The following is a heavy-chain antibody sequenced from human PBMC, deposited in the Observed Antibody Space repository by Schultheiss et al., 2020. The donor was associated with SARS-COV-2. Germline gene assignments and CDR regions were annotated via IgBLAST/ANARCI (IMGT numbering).Heavy chain of an antibody. Sequence: SETLSLTCTVSGGSISSGGYYWSWIRQPPGKGLEWIGYIYYSGSTNYNPSLKSRVTISVDTSKNQFSLKLSSVTATDTAVYYCARALFTVTTSGDRYYYYVMDVWGQGTTVTVSS. CDR2: IYYSGST. J-gene: IGHJ6*02. V-gene: IGHV4-61*08. CDR1: GGSISSGGYY. CDR3: ARALFTVTTSGDRYYYYVMDV. D-gene: IGHD4-11*01.